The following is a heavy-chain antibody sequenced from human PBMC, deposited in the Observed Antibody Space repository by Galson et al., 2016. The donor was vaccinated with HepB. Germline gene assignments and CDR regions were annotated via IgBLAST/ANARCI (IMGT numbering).Heavy chain of an antibody. V-gene: IGHV4-59*11. CDR3: ARAKWNENWFDP. J-gene: IGHJ5*02. CDR1: DASISSHY. CDR2: IYDGGYT. D-gene: IGHD1-1*01. Sequence: SETLSLTCTVSDASISSHYWHWIRQAPGKGLEWIGYIYDGGYTTYNPSLKSRVSMSVDTSKNQVFLNVKSVTAPDTATYYVARAKWNENWFDPWGQGTVVIVSS.